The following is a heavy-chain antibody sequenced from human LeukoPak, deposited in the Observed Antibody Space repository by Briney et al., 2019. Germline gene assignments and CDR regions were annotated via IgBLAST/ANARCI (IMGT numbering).Heavy chain of an antibody. D-gene: IGHD5-18*01. J-gene: IGHJ6*02. CDR1: GGSFSGYY. CDR2: INHSGST. CDR3: ARGPSIQRGSDPYYYGMDV. Sequence: SETLSLTCAVYGGSFSGYYWSWIRQPPGKGLEWIGEINHSGSTNYNPSLKSRVTISVDTSNNQFSLKLSSVTAADTAVYHCARGPSIQRGSDPYYYGMDVWGQGTTVTVSS. V-gene: IGHV4-34*01.